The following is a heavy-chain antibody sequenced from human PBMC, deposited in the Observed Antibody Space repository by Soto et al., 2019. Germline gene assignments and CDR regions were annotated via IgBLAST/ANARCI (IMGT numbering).Heavy chain of an antibody. CDR1: GYPVTAYY. CDR3: ARGGGVGVAGSAAFDM. V-gene: IGHV1-2*02. Sequence: QLHLVQSGAVVKKPGASVTVSCSASGYPVTAYYMHWVRQAPGRGLEWMGGINPATGAAKYTQTFQGRVTMARDTSKSTVFMELRGLTSADTAVFYWARGGGVGVAGSAAFDMWGQGTLVTVSS. J-gene: IGHJ3*02. D-gene: IGHD3-3*01. CDR2: INPATGAA.